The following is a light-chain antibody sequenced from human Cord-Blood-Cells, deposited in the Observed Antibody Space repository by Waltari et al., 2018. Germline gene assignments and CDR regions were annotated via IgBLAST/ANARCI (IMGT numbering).Light chain of an antibody. J-gene: IGLJ2*01. Sequence: QSALTQPRSVSGSPGQSVTISCTGTSSDVGGYNYVSWYQQHPGKAPKLMTYDVSNRPSGVPDRFSGSKSGNTASLTISGLQAEDEADYYCCSYAGSYTLVFGGGTKLTVL. CDR2: DVS. CDR3: CSYAGSYTLV. CDR1: SSDVGGYNY. V-gene: IGLV2-11*01.